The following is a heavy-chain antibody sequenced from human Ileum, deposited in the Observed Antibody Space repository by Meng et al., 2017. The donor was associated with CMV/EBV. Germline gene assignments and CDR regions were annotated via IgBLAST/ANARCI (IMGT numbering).Heavy chain of an antibody. CDR1: RYTFHGYY. D-gene: IGHD2-15*01. CDR2: ISPNSGGT. CDR3: ARERRIIVSRMDG. J-gene: IGHJ6*02. Sequence: ASRYTFHGYYMHGVRQAPGRGLEWMGWISPNSGGTNYAQKFQGRVTMTRDTSISTAYMELSRLRSDDAAVYYCARERRIIVSRMDGWGQGTTVTVSS. V-gene: IGHV1-2*02.